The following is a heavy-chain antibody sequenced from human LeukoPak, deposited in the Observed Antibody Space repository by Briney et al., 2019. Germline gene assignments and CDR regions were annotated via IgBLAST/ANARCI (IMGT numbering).Heavy chain of an antibody. CDR3: ARDVGSSSLNWFDP. Sequence: SQTLSLTCTVSGGSISSGGYYWSWIRQPPGKGLEWIGYIYYSGSTYYNPSLKSRVTISVDTSKNQFSLKLSSVTAADTAVYYCARDVGSSSLNWFDPWGQGTLVTVSS. D-gene: IGHD6-13*01. CDR1: GGSISSGGYY. V-gene: IGHV4-30-2*01. J-gene: IGHJ5*02. CDR2: IYYSGST.